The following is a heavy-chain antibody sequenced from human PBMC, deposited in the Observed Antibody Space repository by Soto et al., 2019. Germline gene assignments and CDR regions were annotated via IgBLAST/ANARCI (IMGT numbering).Heavy chain of an antibody. Sequence: PSETLSLTCTVSGGSISSYYWSWIRQPPGKGLEWIAYMYYSGSTNYNPSLKSRVTTSVDTSKNQFSLKLSSVTAADTAVYYCARGLGVATILYYYYGMDVWGQGTTVTVS. CDR2: MYYSGST. CDR1: GGSISSYY. J-gene: IGHJ6*02. D-gene: IGHD5-12*01. CDR3: ARGLGVATILYYYYGMDV. V-gene: IGHV4-59*01.